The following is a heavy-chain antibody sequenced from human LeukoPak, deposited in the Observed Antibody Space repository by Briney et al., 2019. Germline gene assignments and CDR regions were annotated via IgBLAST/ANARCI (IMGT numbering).Heavy chain of an antibody. CDR3: STDPRLLIY. J-gene: IGHJ4*01. V-gene: IGHV3-7*03. CDR1: GFTFSSYW. D-gene: IGHD2-8*01. Sequence: GGSLRLSCAASGFTFSSYWMSWVRQAPGKGLEWVANIKQDGSEKYYVDSVKGRFTISRDNAKNSLYLQMNSLRPDDTALYYCSTDPRLLIYWGHGTLVTVSS. CDR2: IKQDGSEK.